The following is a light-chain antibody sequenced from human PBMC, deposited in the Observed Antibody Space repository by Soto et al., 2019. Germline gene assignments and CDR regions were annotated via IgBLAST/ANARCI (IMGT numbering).Light chain of an antibody. CDR2: VGTGGIVG. CDR3: GADHGSGSNFDVV. CDR1: SGYSNYK. J-gene: IGLJ2*01. Sequence: QPVLTQPPSASASLGASVTLTCTLSSGYSNYKVDWYQQRPGKGPRFVMRVGTGGIVGSKGDGIPDRFSVLGSGLNRYLTIKNIQEEDESDYHCGADHGSGSNFDVVFGGGTKVTVL. V-gene: IGLV9-49*01.